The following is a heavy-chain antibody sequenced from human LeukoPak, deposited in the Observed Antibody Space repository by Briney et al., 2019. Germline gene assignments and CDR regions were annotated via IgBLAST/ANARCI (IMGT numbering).Heavy chain of an antibody. J-gene: IGHJ3*02. Sequence: SETLSLTCAVYGGSFSGYYWSWIRQPPGKGLEWIGEINHSGSTNYNPSLKSRVTISVDTSKNQFSLKLSSVTAADTAVYYCARDHGYFGSGNAFDIWGQGTMVTVSS. CDR2: INHSGST. V-gene: IGHV4-34*01. CDR3: ARDHGYFGSGNAFDI. CDR1: GGSFSGYY. D-gene: IGHD3-10*01.